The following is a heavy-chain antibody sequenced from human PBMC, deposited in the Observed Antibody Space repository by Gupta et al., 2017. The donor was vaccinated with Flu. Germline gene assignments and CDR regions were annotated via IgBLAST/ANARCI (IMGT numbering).Heavy chain of an antibody. CDR2: ISSSGGST. J-gene: IGHJ2*01. Sequence: EVQLVESGGGLVQPGGSLRLSCEALGFTLSTYGMHWVRQPPGKGLEYVSAISSSGGSTYYANSVKGRFTISRDNSKNTLYLQMGSLRAEDMAVYYCARARFWSGTANRGYFGLWGRGTLVTVSS. CDR3: ARARFWSGTANRGYFGL. CDR1: GFTLSTYG. D-gene: IGHD3-3*01. V-gene: IGHV3-64*01.